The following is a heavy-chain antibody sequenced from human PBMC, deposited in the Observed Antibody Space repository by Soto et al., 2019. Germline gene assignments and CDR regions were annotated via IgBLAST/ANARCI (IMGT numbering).Heavy chain of an antibody. Sequence: SETLSLTCTVSGGSISSYYWSWIRQPPGKGLEWIGYIYYSGSTNYNPSLKSRVTISVDTSKNQFSLQLSSVTAADTAVYYCARLKLGIHPASYYYYMDVWGKGTTVTVSS. CDR1: GGSISSYY. J-gene: IGHJ6*03. D-gene: IGHD7-27*01. V-gene: IGHV4-59*01. CDR2: IYYSGST. CDR3: ARLKLGIHPASYYYYMDV.